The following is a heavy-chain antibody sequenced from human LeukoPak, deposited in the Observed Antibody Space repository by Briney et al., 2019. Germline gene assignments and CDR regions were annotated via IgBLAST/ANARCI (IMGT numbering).Heavy chain of an antibody. D-gene: IGHD3-3*01. CDR1: GFTFSSYA. Sequence: GRSLRLSCAASGFTFSSYAMHWVRQAPGKGLEWVAVISYDGSNKYYADSVKGRFTIPRDNSKNTLYLQMNSLRAEDTAVYYCARGAGYDFWSGYYTGDYWGQGTLVTVSS. V-gene: IGHV3-30-3*01. CDR2: ISYDGSNK. CDR3: ARGAGYDFWSGYYTGDY. J-gene: IGHJ4*02.